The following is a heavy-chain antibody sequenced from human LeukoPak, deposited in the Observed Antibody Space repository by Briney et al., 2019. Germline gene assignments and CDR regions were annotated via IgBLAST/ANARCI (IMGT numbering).Heavy chain of an antibody. Sequence: GASVKVSCKASGGTFSSYAISWVRQAPGQGLEWMGGIIPIFGTANYAQKFQGRVMITTDESTSTAYMELSSLRSEDTAVYYCARGARIAAAGTNASYYYYYYMDVWGKGTTVTVSS. D-gene: IGHD6-13*01. CDR1: GGTFSSYA. CDR3: ARGARIAAAGTNASYYYYYYMDV. J-gene: IGHJ6*03. V-gene: IGHV1-69*05. CDR2: IIPIFGTA.